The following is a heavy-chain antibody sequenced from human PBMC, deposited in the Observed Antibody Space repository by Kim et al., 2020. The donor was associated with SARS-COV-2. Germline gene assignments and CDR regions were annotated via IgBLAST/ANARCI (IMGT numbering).Heavy chain of an antibody. D-gene: IGHD2-2*01. V-gene: IGHV4-34*01. CDR3: ARGRMVPSRFNWGYYYGMDV. J-gene: IGHJ6*02. CDR1: GGSFSGYY. Sequence: SETLSLTCAVYGGSFSGYYWSWIRQPPGKGLEWIGEINHSGSTNYNPSLKSRVTISVDTSKNQFSLKLSSVTAADTAVYYCARGRMVPSRFNWGYYYGMDVWGQGTTVTVSS. CDR2: INHSGST.